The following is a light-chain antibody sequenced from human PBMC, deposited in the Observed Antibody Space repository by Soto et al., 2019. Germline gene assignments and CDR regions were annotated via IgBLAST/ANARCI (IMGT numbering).Light chain of an antibody. CDR1: SSDIGAYNY. CDR2: DVS. CDR3: SSYTSNSPYV. Sequence: QSVLTQPASVSGSPGQSITISCTGTSSDIGAYNYVSWYQQHPGKAPKLMIYDVSNRPSGVSNRFSGSKSGNTASLTISGLQAEDEADYYCSSYTSNSPYVFGTGTKVTVL. J-gene: IGLJ1*01. V-gene: IGLV2-14*01.